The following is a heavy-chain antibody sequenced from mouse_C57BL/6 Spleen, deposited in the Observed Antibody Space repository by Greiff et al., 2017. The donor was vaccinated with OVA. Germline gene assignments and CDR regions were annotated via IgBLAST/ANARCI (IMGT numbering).Heavy chain of an antibody. J-gene: IGHJ2*01. CDR1: GYTFTSYW. V-gene: IGHV1-72*01. Sequence: QVQLQQPGAELVKPGASVKLSCKASGYTFTSYWMHWVKQRPGRGLEWIGRIDPNSGGTKYNEKFKSKATLTVDKPSSTAYMQLSSLSSEDSAVYYCARSYTTVVATDYFDYWGQGTTLTVSS. D-gene: IGHD1-1*01. CDR2: IDPNSGGT. CDR3: ARSYTTVVATDYFDY.